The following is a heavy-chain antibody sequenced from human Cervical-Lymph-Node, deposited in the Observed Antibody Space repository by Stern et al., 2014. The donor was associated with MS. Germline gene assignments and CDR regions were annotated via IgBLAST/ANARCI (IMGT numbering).Heavy chain of an antibody. CDR2: INPAATNI. CDR3: ARGLPNTGYDP. J-gene: IGHJ5*02. D-gene: IGHD6-25*01. V-gene: IGHV3-48*01. Sequence: EDQLVESGGGLVQPGGSLRLACAASGFTFSSYPMNWVRQAPGKAPEWISYINPAATNIYYADSVKGRFTISRDNAKNSLFLQMNSLRADDTAVYYCARGLPNTGYDPWGQGTLVTVSS. CDR1: GFTFSSYP.